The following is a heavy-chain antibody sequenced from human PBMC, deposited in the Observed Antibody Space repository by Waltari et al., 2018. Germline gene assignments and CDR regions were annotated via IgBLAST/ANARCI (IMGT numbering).Heavy chain of an antibody. Sequence: QVQLVQSGAEVKKPGASVKVSCKASGYTFTSYAMHWVRQAPGQRLEWMGWVNAGNGNTKYSQKFQGRVTITRDTSASTAYTELSSLRSEDTAVYYCARSPGRVYYYGSGSFDYWGQGTLVTVSS. CDR2: VNAGNGNT. D-gene: IGHD3-10*01. V-gene: IGHV1-3*01. CDR3: ARSPGRVYYYGSGSFDY. CDR1: GYTFTSYA. J-gene: IGHJ4*02.